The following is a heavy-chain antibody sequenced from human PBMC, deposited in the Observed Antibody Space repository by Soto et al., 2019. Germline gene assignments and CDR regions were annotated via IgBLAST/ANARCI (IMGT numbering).Heavy chain of an antibody. J-gene: IGHJ4*02. CDR1: GGSINYNSYH. D-gene: IGHD5-12*01. Sequence: SXTMSLTCSVPGGSINYNSYHWGWISQPPGQGLEWIGSIFYTGTTFYNPSLESRVTMSVDTSKNSFSLHLTSVTAADTAVYFCARLVVVAPVAKVGGQGTLGT. CDR2: IFYTGTT. CDR3: ARLVVVAPVAKV. V-gene: IGHV4-39*02.